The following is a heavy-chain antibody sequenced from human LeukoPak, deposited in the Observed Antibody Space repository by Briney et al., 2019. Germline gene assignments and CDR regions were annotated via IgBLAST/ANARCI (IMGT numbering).Heavy chain of an antibody. CDR2: IYYSGST. CDR3: ARHRGYCSSTSCSYNWFDP. Sequence: SETLSLTCTVSGGSISSYYWTWIRQPPGKGLEWIGYIYYSGSTKYNPSLKSRVTMSVDTSKNRFSLMLSSVTAADTAVYYCARHRGYCSSTSCSYNWFDPWGQGTLVTVSS. J-gene: IGHJ5*02. CDR1: GGSISSYY. V-gene: IGHV4-59*08. D-gene: IGHD2-2*03.